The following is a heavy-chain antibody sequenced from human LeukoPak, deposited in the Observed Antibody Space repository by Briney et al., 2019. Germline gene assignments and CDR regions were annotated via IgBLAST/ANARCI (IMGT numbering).Heavy chain of an antibody. Sequence: GGSLRLSCAASGFTFSAYSMNWVRQAPEKGLEWVSYIGSSSSPIYYADSVKGRFTISRDSAKNSLYLQMDSLRAEDTAVYYCARDQAYSFDYWGQGILVTVSS. J-gene: IGHJ4*02. D-gene: IGHD4-11*01. CDR3: ARDQAYSFDY. CDR1: GFTFSAYS. CDR2: IGSSSSPI. V-gene: IGHV3-48*01.